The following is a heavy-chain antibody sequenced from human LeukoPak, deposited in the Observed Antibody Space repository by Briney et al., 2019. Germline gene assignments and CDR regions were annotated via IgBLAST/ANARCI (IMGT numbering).Heavy chain of an antibody. CDR1: GFTFGDYA. CDR2: ISNSGDTT. CDR3: AKDRGY. J-gene: IGHJ4*02. Sequence: GGSLRLSCTASGFTFGDYAMSWVRQAPGKGLEWVSAISNSGDTTYYADSVKGRFTISRDNSKNTLYLQLDSLRAEDTAVYYCAKDRGYWGQGTLVTVSS. V-gene: IGHV3-23*01.